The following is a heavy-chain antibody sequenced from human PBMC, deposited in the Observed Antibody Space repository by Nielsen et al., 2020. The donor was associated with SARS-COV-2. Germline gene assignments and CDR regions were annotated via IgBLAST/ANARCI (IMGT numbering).Heavy chain of an antibody. CDR3: ATEPITGTTGEGIDY. V-gene: IGHV3-30*03. CDR1: GFTFSSYG. D-gene: IGHD1-20*01. J-gene: IGHJ4*02. Sequence: GESLKISCAASGFTFSSYGMHWVRQAPGKGLEWVAVISYDGSNKYYADSVKGRFTISRDNSKNTLYLQMNSLRAEDTAVYYCATEPITGTTGEGIDYWGQGTLVTVSS. CDR2: ISYDGSNK.